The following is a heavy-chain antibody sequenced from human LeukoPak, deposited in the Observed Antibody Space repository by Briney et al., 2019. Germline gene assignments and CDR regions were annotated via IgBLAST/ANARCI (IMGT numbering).Heavy chain of an antibody. D-gene: IGHD3-16*01. V-gene: IGHV4-59*01. Sequence: SETLSLTCTVSGGSISSYYWSWIRQPPGKGLEWIGYIYYSGSTNYNPSLKRRVTISVDTSKNQFSLKLSSVTAADTAVYYCARSLGYNWFDPWGQGTLVTVSS. J-gene: IGHJ5*02. CDR3: ARSLGYNWFDP. CDR2: IYYSGST. CDR1: GGSISSYY.